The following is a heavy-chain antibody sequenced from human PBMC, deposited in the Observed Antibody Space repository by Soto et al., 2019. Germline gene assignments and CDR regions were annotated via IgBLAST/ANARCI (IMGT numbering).Heavy chain of an antibody. CDR1: GGSISSYY. CDR2: IYTSGST. CDR3: ARSMYYDVLTGNYYYYGMDV. J-gene: IGHJ6*02. V-gene: IGHV4-4*07. Sequence: QVQLQESGPGLVKPSETLSLTCTVSGGSISSYYWSWIRQPAGKGLEWIGRIYTSGSTNYNPSLKSRVTMSVDTSKNQCSLKLSSVTAADTAVYYCARSMYYDVLTGNYYYYGMDVWGQGTTVTVSS. D-gene: IGHD3-9*01.